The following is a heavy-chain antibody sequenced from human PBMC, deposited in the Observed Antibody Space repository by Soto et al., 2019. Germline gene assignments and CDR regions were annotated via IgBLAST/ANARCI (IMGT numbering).Heavy chain of an antibody. J-gene: IGHJ5*02. Sequence: PSETLSLTCTVSGGSVSSGSYYWSWIRQHPGKGLEWIGYIYYSGSTYYNPSLKSRVTISVDTSKNQFSLKLSSVTAADTAVYYCARDSLYGSGSYYPYKGFEPWGQGTLVTVSS. CDR2: IYYSGST. D-gene: IGHD3-10*01. CDR1: GGSVSSGSYY. CDR3: ARDSLYGSGSYYPYKGFEP. V-gene: IGHV4-31*03.